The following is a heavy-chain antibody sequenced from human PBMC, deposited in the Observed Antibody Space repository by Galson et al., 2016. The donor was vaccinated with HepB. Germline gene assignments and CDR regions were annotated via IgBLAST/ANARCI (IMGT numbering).Heavy chain of an antibody. J-gene: IGHJ5*02. CDR3: ARDRGAPAAISIYNWFDP. Sequence: KFQGRVTIARDTSASTAYMELSSLRSEDTAVYYCARDRGAPAAISIYNWFDPWGQGTLVTVSS. V-gene: IGHV1-3*01. D-gene: IGHD2-2*01.